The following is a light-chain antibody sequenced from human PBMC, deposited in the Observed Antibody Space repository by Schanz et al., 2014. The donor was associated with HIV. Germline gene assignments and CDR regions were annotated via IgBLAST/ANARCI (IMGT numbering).Light chain of an antibody. J-gene: IGKJ1*01. CDR3: QQYRDYPWT. Sequence: DIQMTQSPSTLSASVGDRISLTCRASQSISGWLAWYQQKPGEAPKLLISKASSVESGVPSRFSGSGSGTEFTLFIASLQPDDFATYYCQQYRDYPWTFGHGTKVE. CDR2: KAS. V-gene: IGKV1-5*03. CDR1: QSISGW.